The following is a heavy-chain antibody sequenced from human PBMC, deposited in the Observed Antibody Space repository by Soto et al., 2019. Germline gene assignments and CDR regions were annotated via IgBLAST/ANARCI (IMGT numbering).Heavy chain of an antibody. V-gene: IGHV4-4*02. CDR3: ARGRGRYSSGWSWFDP. Sequence: SETLSLTCRVSSGTIGSPDWWTWVRQPPGKGLEWIGEIFQSGSTNYTPSLESRVTIAVDKSKNQFSLTLTSVTAADTAVYFCARGRGRYSSGWSWFDPWGQGILVTVSS. CDR2: IFQSGST. D-gene: IGHD6-19*01. CDR1: SGTIGSPDW. J-gene: IGHJ5*02.